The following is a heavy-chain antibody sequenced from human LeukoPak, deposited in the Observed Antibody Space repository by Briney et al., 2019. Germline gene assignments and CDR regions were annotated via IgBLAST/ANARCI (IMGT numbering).Heavy chain of an antibody. J-gene: IGHJ3*02. CDR2: ISYDGSNK. V-gene: IGHV3-30-3*01. CDR3: ARGSRVTDAFDI. D-gene: IGHD2-21*02. Sequence: GGSLRLSCAASGFTFSSYAMHWVRQAPGKGLEWVAVISYDGSNKYYADSVKGRFTISRDNSKNTLYLQMNSLRAEDTAVYYCARGSRVTDAFDIWGQGTMVTVSS. CDR1: GFTFSSYA.